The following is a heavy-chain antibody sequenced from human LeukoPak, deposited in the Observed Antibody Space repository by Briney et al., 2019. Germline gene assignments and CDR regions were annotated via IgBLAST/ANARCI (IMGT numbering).Heavy chain of an antibody. J-gene: IGHJ4*02. D-gene: IGHD3-9*01. CDR1: GFTFGSYE. CDR2: ISSSGSTI. V-gene: IGHV3-48*03. Sequence: GGSLRLSCAASGFTFGSYEVNWVRQAPGKGLEWISYISSSGSTIYYADSVKGRFTISRDNAKNSLYLQMNSLRAEDTAIYYCARGGAPYFDWCFDYWGQGTLVTVSS. CDR3: ARGGAPYFDWCFDY.